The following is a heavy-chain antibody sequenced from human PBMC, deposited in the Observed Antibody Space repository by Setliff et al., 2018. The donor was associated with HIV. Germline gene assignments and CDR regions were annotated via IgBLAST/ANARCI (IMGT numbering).Heavy chain of an antibody. Sequence: GGSLRLSCIASGFNFGDYGMTWVRRAPGKGLEWVGFIRGQAYGGTPEYAASVKGRFTISRDDSKSIAYLQMNSLKTVDTAVYYCTRDLGGPFDYWGQGTLVTVSS. J-gene: IGHJ4*02. D-gene: IGHD3-16*01. CDR3: TRDLGGPFDY. CDR1: GFNFGDYG. CDR2: IRGQAYGGTP. V-gene: IGHV3-49*04.